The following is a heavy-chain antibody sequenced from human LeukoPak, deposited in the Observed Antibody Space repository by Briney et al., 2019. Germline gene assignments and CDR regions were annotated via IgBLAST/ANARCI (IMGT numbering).Heavy chain of an antibody. J-gene: IGHJ6*04. CDR2: FSGSGGSI. D-gene: IGHD3-10*02. CDR3: AELGITMIGGV. CDR1: GFTFSTYS. Sequence: PGGSLRLSCAASGFTFSTYSLNWVRQAPGKGLEWVSTFSGSGGSIYYADSVKGRFTISRDNSKNTLYLQMNSLRAEDTAVYYCAELGITMIGGVWGKGTTVTISS. V-gene: IGHV3-23*01.